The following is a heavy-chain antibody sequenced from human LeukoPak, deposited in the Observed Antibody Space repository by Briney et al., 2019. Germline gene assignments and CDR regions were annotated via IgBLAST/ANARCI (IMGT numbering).Heavy chain of an antibody. CDR1: GFTFSSYA. D-gene: IGHD3-22*01. CDR3: ARGRGDYYDSSGFRGYFDY. CDR2: ISYDGSNK. J-gene: IGHJ4*02. V-gene: IGHV3-30-3*01. Sequence: HSGGSLRLSCAASGFTFSSYAMHWVRQAPGKGLVWVAVISYDGSNKYYADSVKGRFTISRDSSKNTLYLQMNSLRAEDTAVYYCARGRGDYYDSSGFRGYFDYWGQGTLVTVSS.